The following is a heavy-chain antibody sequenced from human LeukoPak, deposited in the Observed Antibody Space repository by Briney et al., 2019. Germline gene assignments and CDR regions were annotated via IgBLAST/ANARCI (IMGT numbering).Heavy chain of an antibody. CDR3: ARRGHIVGATTWVFDY. V-gene: IGHV4-39*01. CDR2: IYYSGST. J-gene: IGHJ4*02. Sequence: SETLSLTCTVSGGSIRSSSYYWGWIRQPPGKGLEWIGSIYYSGSTYYNPSLKSRVTISVDTSKNQFSLKLSSVTAADTAVYYCARRGHIVGATTWVFDYWGQGTLVTVSS. D-gene: IGHD1-26*01. CDR1: GGSIRSSSYY.